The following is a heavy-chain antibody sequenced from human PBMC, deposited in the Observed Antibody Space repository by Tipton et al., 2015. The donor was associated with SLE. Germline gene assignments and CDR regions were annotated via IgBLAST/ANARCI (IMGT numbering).Heavy chain of an antibody. CDR1: GYLFTDYY. V-gene: IGHV1-2*02. Sequence: QSGPEVKKPGASVKVSCTASGYLFTDYYMHWVRQAPGQGLEWMGWTNPNTGASIYAQKFRGRVTMTRDAVTNTAYMEMTSLTSDDTAMYYCAREGRRAGDYHFDFWGQGTLVAVSS. CDR2: TNPNTGAS. CDR3: AREGRRAGDYHFDF. J-gene: IGHJ4*02. D-gene: IGHD7-27*01.